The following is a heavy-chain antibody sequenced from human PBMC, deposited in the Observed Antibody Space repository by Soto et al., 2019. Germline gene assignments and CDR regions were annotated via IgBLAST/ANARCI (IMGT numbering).Heavy chain of an antibody. V-gene: IGHV1-69*13. CDR3: AKRLLAAAAYYYYGMDV. J-gene: IGHJ6*02. Sequence: GASVKVSCKASGGTFSSDAISGVRQAPGQGLEWMGGIIPIFGTANYAQKFQGRVTITADESTSTAYMELSSLRSEDTAVYYCAKRLLAAAAYYYYGMDVWGQGTTVTVSS. CDR1: GGTFSSDA. CDR2: IIPIFGTA. D-gene: IGHD6-13*01.